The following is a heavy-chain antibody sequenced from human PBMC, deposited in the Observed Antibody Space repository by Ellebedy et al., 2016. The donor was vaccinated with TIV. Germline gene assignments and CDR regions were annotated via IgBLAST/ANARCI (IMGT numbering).Heavy chain of an antibody. V-gene: IGHV1-46*01. D-gene: IGHD2-15*01. CDR2: INPSGGRT. J-gene: IGHJ4*02. CDR1: GYTFTRYY. Sequence: AASVKVSCKASGYTFTRYYIHWVRQAPGQGFEYMGIINPSGGRTSYAQKFQGRVTMTRDTSTSTFYMELSSLRSEDTAVYYCARVGDGSDYWGQGTLVTVSP. CDR3: ARVGDGSDY.